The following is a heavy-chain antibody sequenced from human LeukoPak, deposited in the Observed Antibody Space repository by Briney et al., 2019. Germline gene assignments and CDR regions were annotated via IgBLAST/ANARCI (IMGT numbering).Heavy chain of an antibody. D-gene: IGHD2/OR15-2a*01. Sequence: SETLSLTCTVSAGSISNYYWSWIRQPPGKGLEWIGYISYSGSTNYNPSLKSRVTISVDTSKNQFSLKLSSVTAADTAVYYCARGSITSDYWGQGTLVTVSS. V-gene: IGHV4-59*01. CDR1: AGSISNYY. J-gene: IGHJ4*02. CDR3: ARGSITSDY. CDR2: ISYSGST.